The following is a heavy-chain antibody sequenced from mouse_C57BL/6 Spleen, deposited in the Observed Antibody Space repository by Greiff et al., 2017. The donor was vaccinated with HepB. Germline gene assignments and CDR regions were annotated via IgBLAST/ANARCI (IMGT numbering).Heavy chain of an antibody. Sequence: QVQLKESGPGLVAPSQSLSITCTVSGFSLTSYAISWVRQPPGKGLEWLGVIWTGGGTNYNSALKSRLSISKDNSKSQVFLKMNSLQTDDTARYYCDRDYGSSWDYAMDYWGQGTSVTVSS. V-gene: IGHV2-9-1*01. CDR1: GFSLTSYA. D-gene: IGHD1-1*01. CDR3: DRDYGSSWDYAMDY. J-gene: IGHJ4*01. CDR2: IWTGGGT.